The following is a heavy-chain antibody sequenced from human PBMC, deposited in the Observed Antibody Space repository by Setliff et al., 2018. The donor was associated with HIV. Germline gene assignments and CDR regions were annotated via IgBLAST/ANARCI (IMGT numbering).Heavy chain of an antibody. CDR3: ARGWDSSGYSRFVGSYYYGMDV. V-gene: IGHV1-18*01. D-gene: IGHD3-22*01. CDR1: GYTFTSYG. J-gene: IGHJ6*02. CDR2: ISAYNGNT. Sequence: SGYTFTSYGISWVRQAPGQGLEWMGWISAYNGNTNYAQKLQGRVTMTTDTSTSTAYMELRSLRSDDTAVYYCARGWDSSGYSRFVGSYYYGMDVWGQGTTVTVSS.